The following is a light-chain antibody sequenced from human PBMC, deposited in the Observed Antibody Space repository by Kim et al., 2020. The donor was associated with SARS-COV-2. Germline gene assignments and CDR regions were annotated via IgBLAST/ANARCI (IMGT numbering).Light chain of an antibody. CDR1: QDISNY. CDR2: DAS. CDR3: QHYDNLPYT. V-gene: IGKV1-33*01. J-gene: IGKJ2*01. Sequence: DIKMTQSPSSLSASVGDRVTMTCQASQDISNYLSWYQQKPGKAPKLLISDASSLEKGVPSRFSGSGYGTDFTLTISSLQPEDTATYYCQHYDNLPYTFGQGTKLEI.